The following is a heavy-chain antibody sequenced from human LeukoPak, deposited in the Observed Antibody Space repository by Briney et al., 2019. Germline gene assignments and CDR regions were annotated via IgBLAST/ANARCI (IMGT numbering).Heavy chain of an antibody. CDR2: IYYSGTT. Sequence: SETLSLTCTISGGAISSNNYNWGWIRQPPGKALEWIGTIYYSGTTYYNPSLKSRVTISVDTSKNQFSLKLSSVTAADTVVYYCARSYYDDSGFSEYYFDYWGQGTLVTVSS. CDR3: ARSYYDDSGFSEYYFDY. D-gene: IGHD3-22*01. J-gene: IGHJ4*02. CDR1: GGAISSNNYN. V-gene: IGHV4-39*07.